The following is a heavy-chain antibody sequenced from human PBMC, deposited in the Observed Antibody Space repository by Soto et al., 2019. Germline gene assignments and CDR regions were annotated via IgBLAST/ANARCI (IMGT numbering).Heavy chain of an antibody. V-gene: IGHV3-23*01. D-gene: IGHD3-22*01. Sequence: GGSLRLSCAASGFTFSSYAMSWVRQAPGKGLEWVSAISGSGGSTYYADSVKGRFTISRDNSKNTLYLQMNSLRAEDTAVYYCATTTYYYDSSGYRGYFDYWGQGTMVTVYS. CDR3: ATTTYYYDSSGYRGYFDY. J-gene: IGHJ4*02. CDR1: GFTFSSYA. CDR2: ISGSGGST.